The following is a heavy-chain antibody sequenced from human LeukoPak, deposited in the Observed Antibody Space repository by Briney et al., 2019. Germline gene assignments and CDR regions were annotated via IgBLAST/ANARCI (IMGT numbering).Heavy chain of an antibody. CDR3: ARTLLWFGELNAFDI. V-gene: IGHV4-59*10. CDR1: GGSFSGYY. Sequence: SETLSLTCAVYGGSFSGYYWSWIRQPAGKGLEWIGRIYTSGSTNYNPSLKSRVTMSVDTSKNQFSLKLSSVTAADTAVYYCARTLLWFGELNAFDIWGQGTMVTVSS. J-gene: IGHJ3*02. D-gene: IGHD3-10*01. CDR2: IYTSGST.